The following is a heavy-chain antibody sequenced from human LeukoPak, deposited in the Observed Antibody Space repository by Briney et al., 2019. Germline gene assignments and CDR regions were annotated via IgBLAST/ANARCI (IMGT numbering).Heavy chain of an antibody. CDR2: IGFSVSTI. CDR3: ARDGGRLADFYFDS. D-gene: IGHD3-3*01. CDR1: GFSFSDYE. V-gene: IGHV3-48*03. J-gene: IGHJ4*02. Sequence: GGSLRLSCAASGFSFSDYEMNWVRQAPGKGLEWISYIGFSVSTIHYADSVKGRFTISRDNAEKTLYLQMTSLRAEDKAVYYCARDGGRLADFYFDSWGQGCLVTVSS.